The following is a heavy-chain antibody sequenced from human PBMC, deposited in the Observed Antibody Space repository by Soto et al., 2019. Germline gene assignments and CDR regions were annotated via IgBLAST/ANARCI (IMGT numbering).Heavy chain of an antibody. J-gene: IGHJ5*02. D-gene: IGHD2-15*01. CDR2: IDPSDSYT. CDR1: GYSFTTYW. Sequence: PGESLKISCKGSGYSFTTYWINWVRQMPGKGLEWMGRIDPSDSYTNYSPSFQGHVTISADKSINTAYLQWSSLKASDTAMYYCVREGRYCNGGSCYPEFDPWGQGTLVTVSS. V-gene: IGHV5-10-1*01. CDR3: VREGRYCNGGSCYPEFDP.